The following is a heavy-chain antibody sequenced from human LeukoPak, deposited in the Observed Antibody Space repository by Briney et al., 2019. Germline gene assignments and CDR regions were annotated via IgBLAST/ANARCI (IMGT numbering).Heavy chain of an antibody. J-gene: IGHJ4*02. CDR2: IYPGDSDT. CDR1: GYIFTSYW. D-gene: IGHD1-26*01. Sequence: GESLKISCEASGYIFTSYWIGWVRQMPGKGLEWMGIIYPGDSDTRYSPSFQGQVTISADKSISTAYLQWSSLKASDTAMYYCARPVSGELYYFDYWGQGTLVTVSS. CDR3: ARPVSGELYYFDY. V-gene: IGHV5-51*01.